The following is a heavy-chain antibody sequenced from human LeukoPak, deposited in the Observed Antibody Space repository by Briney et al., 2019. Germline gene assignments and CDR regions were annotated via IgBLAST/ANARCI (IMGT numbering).Heavy chain of an antibody. CDR3: AKDLVGALAFDI. CDR2: ISGSGGST. V-gene: IGHV3-23*01. CDR1: GFTFSSYT. Sequence: GGSLRLSCAASGFTFSSYTMSWVRQAPGKGLEWVSAISGSGGSTYYADSVKGRFTISRDNSKNTLYLQMNSLRAEDTAVYYCAKDLVGALAFDIWGQGTMVTVSS. D-gene: IGHD1-26*01. J-gene: IGHJ3*02.